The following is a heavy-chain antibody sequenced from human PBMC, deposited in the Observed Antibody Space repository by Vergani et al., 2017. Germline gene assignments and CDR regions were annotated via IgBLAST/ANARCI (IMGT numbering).Heavy chain of an antibody. D-gene: IGHD2-2*02. CDR3: ARRGXGYCSSSSCYIIDY. V-gene: IGHV5-51*03. Sequence: EVQLVQSGAEVKKPGESMKISCKASGYSFTSYWISWVRQRPGKGLEWMGIIYPGDSDTRYSPSFQGQVTISADKSISTAYLQWSSLKAADTAMYYCARRGXGYCSSSSCYIIDYWGQGTLVTVSS. CDR2: IYPGDSDT. J-gene: IGHJ4*02. CDR1: GYSFTSYW.